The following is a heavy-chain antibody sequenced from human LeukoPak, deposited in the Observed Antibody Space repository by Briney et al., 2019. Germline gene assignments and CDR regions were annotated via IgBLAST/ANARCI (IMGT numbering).Heavy chain of an antibody. CDR1: GFTFSSYG. Sequence: GGALRLSCAASGFTFSSYGRHWVRQAPGKGLEGVGVICYDGSNKYYADSVKGRFTISRDNSKNTLYLQINSLRAEDTAVYYCAREEYCSSTSCYDHDAFDIWGQGTMVTVSS. D-gene: IGHD2-2*01. J-gene: IGHJ3*02. CDR2: ICYDGSNK. CDR3: AREEYCSSTSCYDHDAFDI. V-gene: IGHV3-33*01.